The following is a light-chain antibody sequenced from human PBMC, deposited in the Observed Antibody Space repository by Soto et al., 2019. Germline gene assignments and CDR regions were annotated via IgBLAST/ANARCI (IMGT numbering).Light chain of an antibody. CDR1: SSDISGYNY. CDR2: DVS. Sequence: QSALTQPASVSGSPGQSITLFCTATSSDISGYNYISWYQQHPGKAPKLMIYDVSDRPSGVSNRFSGSKSGNTASLTISGLQAEDEADYYCSSYTSTTTLVVFGTGTKVTVL. V-gene: IGLV2-14*03. CDR3: SSYTSTTTLVV. J-gene: IGLJ1*01.